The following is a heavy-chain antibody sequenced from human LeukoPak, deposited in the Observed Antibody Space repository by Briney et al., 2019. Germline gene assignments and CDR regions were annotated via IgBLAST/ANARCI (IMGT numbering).Heavy chain of an antibody. D-gene: IGHD5-12*01. V-gene: IGHV3-30*04. CDR3: ARCDRSGYDYNWFDP. Sequence: GGSLRLSCAASGFTFSSYAMHWVRQAPGKGLEWVAVISYDGSNKYYADSVKGRFTISRDNSKNMLYLQMNSLRAEDTAVYYCARCDRSGYDYNWFDPWGQGTLVTVSS. CDR2: ISYDGSNK. CDR1: GFTFSSYA. J-gene: IGHJ5*02.